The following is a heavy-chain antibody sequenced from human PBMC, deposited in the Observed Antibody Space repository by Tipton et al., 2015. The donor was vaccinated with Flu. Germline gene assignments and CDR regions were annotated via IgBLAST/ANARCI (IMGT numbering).Heavy chain of an antibody. J-gene: IGHJ5*02. Sequence: TLSLTCTVSGGSITRGTYYYNWIRQAAGKGLEWIGRIYTNGNTNYKASLRSRVTISIDRSKNQFSLGLNSVTAADTAVYYCARRDYSNYVSDPKNWFDPWGQGTLVTVSS. CDR3: ARRDYSNYVSDPKNWFDP. CDR2: IYTNGNT. V-gene: IGHV4-61*02. D-gene: IGHD4-11*01. CDR1: GGSITRGTYY.